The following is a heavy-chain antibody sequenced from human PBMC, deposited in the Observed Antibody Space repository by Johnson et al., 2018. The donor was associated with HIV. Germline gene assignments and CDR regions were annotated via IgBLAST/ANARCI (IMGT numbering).Heavy chain of an antibody. CDR3: AKNRLPDAGDAFDI. CDR1: GFTFSSYG. Sequence: VQLVESGGGLVQPGGSLRLSCAASGFTFSSYGMHWVRQAPGKGLEWVAVIWYDGSNKYYADSVKGRFTISRDNSKTTLYLQMNSLRAEDTAVYYCAKNRLPDAGDAFDIWGQGTMVTVSS. CDR2: IWYDGSNK. J-gene: IGHJ3*02. V-gene: IGHV3-33*06. D-gene: IGHD2-15*01.